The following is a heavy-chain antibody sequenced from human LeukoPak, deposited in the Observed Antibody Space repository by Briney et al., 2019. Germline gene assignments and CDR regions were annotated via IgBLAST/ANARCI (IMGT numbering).Heavy chain of an antibody. Sequence: GGSLRLSCAASGFTFSSYWMSWVRQAPGKGLEWVATIKQDGSEKYYVDSVKGRFTISRDNAKNSLYLQMNSLRAEDTAVYYCAKPSRGPSWFDPWGQGTLVTVSS. J-gene: IGHJ5*02. CDR1: GFTFSSYW. V-gene: IGHV3-7*01. CDR3: AKPSRGPSWFDP. CDR2: IKQDGSEK. D-gene: IGHD3-10*01.